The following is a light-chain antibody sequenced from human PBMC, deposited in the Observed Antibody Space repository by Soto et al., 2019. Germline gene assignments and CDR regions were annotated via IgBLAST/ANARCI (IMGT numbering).Light chain of an antibody. J-gene: IGKJ1*01. CDR1: QSISSR. V-gene: IGKV1-5*03. CDR2: KAS. Sequence: DIQMTQTPSTLSASVGDRVTISCRASQSISSRLAWYQQKPGKAPRLLIYKASSLESGVPSRFSSSGSGTEFSLTISSLQHDDFATYYCQQYNFYSPFAFGQGTKVEI. CDR3: QQYNFYSPFA.